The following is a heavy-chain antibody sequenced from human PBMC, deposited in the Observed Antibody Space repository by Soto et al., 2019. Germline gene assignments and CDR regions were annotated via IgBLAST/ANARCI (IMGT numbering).Heavy chain of an antibody. CDR1: GFTFADYS. CDR3: AREVQYCSGGSCVPY. D-gene: IGHD2-15*01. V-gene: IGHV3-7*03. J-gene: IGHJ4*02. Sequence: GGSLRLSCTASGFTFADYSMTWARQAPGKGLEWVANIKQDGSEKYYVDSVKGRFTISRDNAKNSLYLQMNSLRAEDTAVYYCAREVQYCSGGSCVPYWGQGTLVTVSS. CDR2: IKQDGSEK.